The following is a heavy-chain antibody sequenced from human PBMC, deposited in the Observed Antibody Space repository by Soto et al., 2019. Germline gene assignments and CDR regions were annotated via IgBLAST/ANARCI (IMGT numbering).Heavy chain of an antibody. V-gene: IGHV1-2*02. CDR1: GYTFTGYY. CDR3: ARDNSSRSYRVFDY. Sequence: ASVKVSCKASGYTFTGYYMHWVRQAPGQGLEWMGWINPNSGGTNYAQKFQGRVTMTRDTSISTAYMELRRLRSDDTAVYYCARDNSSRSYRVFDYWGQGTLITVSS. J-gene: IGHJ4*02. CDR2: INPNSGGT. D-gene: IGHD1-26*01.